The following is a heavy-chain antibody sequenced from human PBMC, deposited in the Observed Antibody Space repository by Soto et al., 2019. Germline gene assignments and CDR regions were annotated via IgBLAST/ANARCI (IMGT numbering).Heavy chain of an antibody. CDR2: IYPGDSDT. D-gene: IGHD5-18*01. V-gene: IGHV5-51*01. CDR1: GYSFTSYW. Sequence: GESLKISCKGSGYSFTSYWIGWVRQMPGKGLEWMGIIYPGDSDTRYSPSFQGQVTISADKSISTAYLQWSSLEASDTAMYYCARRSYGDYYYYYGMDVWGQGTTVTVSS. CDR3: ARRSYGDYYYYYGMDV. J-gene: IGHJ6*02.